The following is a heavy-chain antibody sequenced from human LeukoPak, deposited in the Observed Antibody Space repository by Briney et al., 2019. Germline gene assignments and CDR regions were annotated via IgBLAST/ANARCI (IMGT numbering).Heavy chain of an antibody. D-gene: IGHD1-1*01. J-gene: IGHJ6*02. CDR2: ISYDGSRK. V-gene: IGHV3-30*18. Sequence: GGSLRLSCAASGFTFSTYGMHWVRQAPGKGLEWVAVISYDGSRKFYGDSVKGRFTISRDNCKNTMYVEMSRLRGEDTAVYYCAKDRYLEAYGMDVWGQGTTVTVSS. CDR3: AKDRYLEAYGMDV. CDR1: GFTFSTYG.